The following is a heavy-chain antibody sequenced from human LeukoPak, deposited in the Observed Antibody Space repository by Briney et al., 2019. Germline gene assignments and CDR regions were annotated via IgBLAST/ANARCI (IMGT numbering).Heavy chain of an antibody. CDR1: GGSFSGYY. D-gene: IGHD3-10*01. Sequence: SETLSLTCAVYGGSFSGYYWSWIRQPPGKGLEWIGEINHSGSTNCNPSLKSRVTISVDTSKNQFSLKLSSVTAADTAVYYCAREPLWFGESVYGMDVWGKGTTVTVSS. CDR3: AREPLWFGESVYGMDV. J-gene: IGHJ6*04. CDR2: INHSGST. V-gene: IGHV4-34*01.